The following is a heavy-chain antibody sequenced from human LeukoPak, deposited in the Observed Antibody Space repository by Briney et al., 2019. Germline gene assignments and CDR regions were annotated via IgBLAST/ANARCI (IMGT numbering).Heavy chain of an antibody. CDR2: IYSGGST. D-gene: IGHD3-9*01. CDR3: ARGLYYDILTGYSPFDY. J-gene: IGHJ4*02. CDR1: GFTVRSNY. Sequence: GGSLRLSCAASGFTVRSNYMSWVRQAPGKRLEWVSVIYSGGSTYYAYSAKGRFTISRDNFKNTLYLQMNSLRAEDTGVYYCARGLYYDILTGYSPFDYWGQGTLVTVSS. V-gene: IGHV3-66*01.